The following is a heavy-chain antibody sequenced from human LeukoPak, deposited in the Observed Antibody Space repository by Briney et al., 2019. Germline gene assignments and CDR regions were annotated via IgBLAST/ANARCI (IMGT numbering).Heavy chain of an antibody. CDR3: VRRGYTYAYDY. D-gene: IGHD5-18*01. CDR1: GCTFSTYP. CDR2: ISTSGGST. J-gene: IGHJ4*02. V-gene: IGHV3-64D*09. Sequence: HSGGSLRLSCAASGCTFSTYPMHWVRQAPGKGLEYVSAISTSGGSTYYADSVKGRFTISRDNSKNALYLQMSSLRAEDTAVYSCVRRGYTYAYDYWGQGNLVTVSS.